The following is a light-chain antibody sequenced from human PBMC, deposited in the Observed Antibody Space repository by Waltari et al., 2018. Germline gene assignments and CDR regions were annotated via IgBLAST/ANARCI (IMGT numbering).Light chain of an antibody. J-gene: IGKJ4*01. CDR3: QQYNSYPLT. CDR1: QSISSW. Sequence: DIQMTQSPSTLSASLGDRVTITCLASQSISSWLAWYQQKPGKAPKLLIYKASSLESGVPSRFSGSGSGTEFTLTISSLQPDDFATYYCQQYNSYPLTFSGGTKVEIK. CDR2: KAS. V-gene: IGKV1-5*03.